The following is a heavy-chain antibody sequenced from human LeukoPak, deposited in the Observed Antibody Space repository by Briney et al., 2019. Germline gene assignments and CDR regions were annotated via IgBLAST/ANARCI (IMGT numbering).Heavy chain of an antibody. D-gene: IGHD2-2*01. CDR1: GGSISSGGYY. CDR2: IYYSGST. J-gene: IGHJ4*02. V-gene: IGHV4-31*03. CDR3: AREVVPAAPFDY. Sequence: TSETLSLTCTVSGGSISSGGYYWSWIRQHPGKGLEWIGYIYYSGSTYYNPSLKSRVTISVDTSKNQFSLKLSSVTAADTAVYYCAREVVPAAPFDYWGQGTLVTVSS.